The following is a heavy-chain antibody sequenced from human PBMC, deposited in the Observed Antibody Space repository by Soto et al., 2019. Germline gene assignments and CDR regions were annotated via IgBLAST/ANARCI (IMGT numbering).Heavy chain of an antibody. CDR1: GFTFSSYS. CDR3: ARDKGRSPLDY. Sequence: GGSLRLSCAASGFTFSSYSMNWVRQAPGKGLEWVSYISSSSSTIYYADSVKGRFTISRDNAKNSLYLQMNSLRAEDTAVYYWARDKGRSPLDYWGQGTLVTVAS. D-gene: IGHD2-15*01. V-gene: IGHV3-48*01. CDR2: ISSSSSTI. J-gene: IGHJ4*02.